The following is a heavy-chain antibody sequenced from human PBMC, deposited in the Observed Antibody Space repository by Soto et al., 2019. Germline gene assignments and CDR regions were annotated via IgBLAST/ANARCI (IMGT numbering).Heavy chain of an antibody. Sequence: SETLSLTCTVSGGSISSGGYYWSWIRQHPGKGLEWIGYIYYSGSTYYNPSLKSRVTISVDTSKNQSSLKLSSVTAADTAVYYCARGGKTIAAAGTGRALWFDPWGQGTLVTVSS. D-gene: IGHD6-13*01. CDR1: GGSISSGGYY. J-gene: IGHJ5*02. V-gene: IGHV4-31*03. CDR3: ARGGKTIAAAGTGRALWFDP. CDR2: IYYSGST.